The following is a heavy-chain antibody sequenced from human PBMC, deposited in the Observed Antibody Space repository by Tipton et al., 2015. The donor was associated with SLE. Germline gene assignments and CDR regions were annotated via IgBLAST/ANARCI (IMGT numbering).Heavy chain of an antibody. D-gene: IGHD2-15*01. CDR3: ARGRLRGCVHCCFFDL. V-gene: IGHV1-18*01. CDR1: GYTFTSYG. CDR2: ISAYNGNT. J-gene: IGHJ2*01. Sequence: QSGAEVKKPGASVKVSCKASGYTFTSYGISWVRQAPGQGLEWMGWISAYNGNTNYAQKLQGRVTMTTDTSTRTAYMELRSLRSDDAGVYFCARGRLRGCVHCCFFDLWARGTLLRVSS.